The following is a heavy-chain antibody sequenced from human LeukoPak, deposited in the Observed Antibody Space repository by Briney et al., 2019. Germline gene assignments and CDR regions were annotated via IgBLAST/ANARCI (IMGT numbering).Heavy chain of an antibody. CDR3: ARGPTSEYEPLTWYFDL. CDR1: GGAISTEY. J-gene: IGHJ2*01. V-gene: IGHV4-59*01. Sequence: PSETLSLTCTVSGGAISTEYWSWIRQPPGKGLQWIGYIYYSGTTNYSPSLKSRVTMSVDTTKNQFSLKLTSVTAADTAVYYCARGPTSEYEPLTWYFDLWDRGTLVTVSS. D-gene: IGHD6-6*01. CDR2: IYYSGTT.